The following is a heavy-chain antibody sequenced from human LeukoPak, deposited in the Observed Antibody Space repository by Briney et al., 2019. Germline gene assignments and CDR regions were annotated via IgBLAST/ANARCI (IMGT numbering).Heavy chain of an antibody. V-gene: IGHV1-69*13. CDR3: ARDLRIGYYDSSVIGAFDI. D-gene: IGHD3-22*01. CDR1: GGTFISYA. J-gene: IGHJ3*02. Sequence: SVKVSCKASGGTFISYAISWVRQAPGQGLEWMGGIIPIFGTANTAQKLQGRVTPSPDESTSTAYMELSSLRAEDTAVYYCARDLRIGYYDSSVIGAFDIWGQGTMVTVSS. CDR2: IIPIFGTA.